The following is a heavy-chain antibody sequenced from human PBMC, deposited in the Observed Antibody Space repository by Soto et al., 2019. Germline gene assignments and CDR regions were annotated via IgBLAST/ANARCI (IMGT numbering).Heavy chain of an antibody. V-gene: IGHV3-53*01. CDR1: GFSVTSNY. D-gene: IGHD4-17*01. Sequence: EVQLVESGGGLIQPGGSLRLSCAASGFSVTSNYMNWVRQAPGKGLEWVSVIYSDGGTYYADSVKGRFTISRDNSKNTLYLQMNSLRDEDTAMYYCARDSYSGGQAYWYFDLWGRGTLVTVSS. CDR2: IYSDGGT. CDR3: ARDSYSGGQAYWYFDL. J-gene: IGHJ2*01.